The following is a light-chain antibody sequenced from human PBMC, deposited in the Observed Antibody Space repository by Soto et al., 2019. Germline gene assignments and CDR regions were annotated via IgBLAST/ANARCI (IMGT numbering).Light chain of an antibody. V-gene: IGKV3-15*01. J-gene: IGKJ1*01. CDR3: QQFRNRPRT. Sequence: EIVMTQSPATLSVSPGERATLSCMASQSVSSNLAWYQQKPGQAPRLLIYGASTRATRIPARFSGSGSGTEFTLTISSLQSEDFAVYDCQQFRNRPRTFGQGTKVDIK. CDR2: GAS. CDR1: QSVSSN.